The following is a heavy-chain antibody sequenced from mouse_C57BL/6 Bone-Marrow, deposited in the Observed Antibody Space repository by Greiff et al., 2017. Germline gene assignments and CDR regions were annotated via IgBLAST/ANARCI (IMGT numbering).Heavy chain of an antibody. CDR2: IYPRSGNT. D-gene: IGHD1-1*01. CDR3: ARWVYYYGSSPRWYFDV. J-gene: IGHJ1*03. Sequence: QVQLQQSGAELARPGASVKLSCKASGYTFTSYGISWVKQRTGQGLEWIGEIYPRSGNTYYNEKFKGKATLTADKSSSTAYMELRSLPSEDSAVYFCARWVYYYGSSPRWYFDVWGTGTTVTVSS. V-gene: IGHV1-81*01. CDR1: GYTFTSYG.